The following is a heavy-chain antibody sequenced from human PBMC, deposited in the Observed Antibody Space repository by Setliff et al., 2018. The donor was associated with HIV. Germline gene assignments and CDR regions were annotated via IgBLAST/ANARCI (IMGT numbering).Heavy chain of an antibody. CDR1: GYTFTSYY. CDR3: ARDFDL. Sequence: GASVKVSCKASGYTFTSYYIHWVRQAPGQGLEWMGIISPFDDTTNYAQKFQGRVTMTRDTSTSTAYMELRSLRSDDTAVYYCARDFDLWGRGTLVTVSS. J-gene: IGHJ2*01. CDR2: ISPFDDTT. V-gene: IGHV1-46*01.